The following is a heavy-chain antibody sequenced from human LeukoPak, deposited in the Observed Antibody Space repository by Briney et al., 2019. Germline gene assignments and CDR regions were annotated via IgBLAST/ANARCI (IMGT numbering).Heavy chain of an antibody. Sequence: ASVKVSCKASGYTFTNYYMHWVRQAPGQGLEWMGIINPSGGSTSYAQKFQGRVTMTRDTSTSTVYMELSSLRSEDTAVYYCAGEIGMGAFDYYYYGMDVWGQGTTVTVSS. CDR1: GYTFTNYY. CDR3: AGEIGMGAFDYYYYGMDV. V-gene: IGHV1-46*01. D-gene: IGHD3-16*01. J-gene: IGHJ6*02. CDR2: INPSGGST.